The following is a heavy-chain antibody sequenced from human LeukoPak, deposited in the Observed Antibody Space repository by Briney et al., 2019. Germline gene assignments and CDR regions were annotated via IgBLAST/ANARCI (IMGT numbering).Heavy chain of an antibody. CDR1: GFTFSSYS. V-gene: IGHV3-21*01. J-gene: IGHJ4*02. Sequence: GGSLRLSCAASGFTFSSYSMNWVRQAPGKGLEWVSSISSSSSYIYYADSVKGRSTISRDNAKNSLYLQMNSLRAEDTAVYYCAREGDYYDSSGYFWGQGTLVTVSS. D-gene: IGHD3-22*01. CDR2: ISSSSSYI. CDR3: AREGDYYDSSGYF.